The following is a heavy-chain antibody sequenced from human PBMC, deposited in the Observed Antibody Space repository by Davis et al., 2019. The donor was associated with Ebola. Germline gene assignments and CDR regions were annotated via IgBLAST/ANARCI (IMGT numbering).Heavy chain of an antibody. Sequence: PGGSLRLSCAASGFTFSSYAMSWVRQAPGKGLEWVSSISSSSSYIYYADSVKGRFTISRDNAKNSLYLQMNSLRAEDTAVYYCARHRAYYYYGMDVWGQGTTVTVSS. V-gene: IGHV3-21*01. J-gene: IGHJ6*02. CDR3: ARHRAYYYYGMDV. D-gene: IGHD1-14*01. CDR2: ISSSSSYI. CDR1: GFTFSSYA.